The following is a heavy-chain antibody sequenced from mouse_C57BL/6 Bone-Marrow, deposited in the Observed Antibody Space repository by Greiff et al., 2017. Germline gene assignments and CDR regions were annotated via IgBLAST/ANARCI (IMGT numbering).Heavy chain of an antibody. CDR1: GFTFSSYA. CDR2: ISDGGSYT. J-gene: IGHJ2*01. Sequence: EVKLMESGGGLVKPGGSLKLSCAVSGFTFSSYAMSWVRQTPEKRLEWVATISDGGSYTYYPDNVKGRFIISRDKAKNILYLQMSHLKSEDTAMYYCASDFYENFDYWGRGTTLTVSS. V-gene: IGHV5-4*03. D-gene: IGHD1-1*01. CDR3: ASDFYENFDY.